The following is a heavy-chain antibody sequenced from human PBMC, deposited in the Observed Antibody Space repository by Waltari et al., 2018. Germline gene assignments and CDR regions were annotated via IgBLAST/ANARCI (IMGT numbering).Heavy chain of an antibody. D-gene: IGHD6-13*01. CDR1: GFTVSSNY. J-gene: IGHJ4*02. Sequence: EVQLVESGGGLIQPGGSLRLSCAASGFTVSSNYLSWVRQAPGKGLEWVSVIYSGGSTYYADSVKGRFTISRDNSKNTLYLQMNSLRAEDTAVYYCAKDIVPLGYSSSPDYWGQGTLVTVSS. CDR3: AKDIVPLGYSSSPDY. CDR2: IYSGGST. V-gene: IGHV3-53*01.